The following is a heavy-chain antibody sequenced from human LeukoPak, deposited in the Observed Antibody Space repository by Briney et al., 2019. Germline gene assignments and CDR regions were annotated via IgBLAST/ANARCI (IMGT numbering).Heavy chain of an antibody. D-gene: IGHD3-16*02. CDR3: ARAGSYRFDY. J-gene: IGHJ4*02. V-gene: IGHV3-74*01. CDR2: INADGGTT. CDR1: GFTFSTSW. Sequence: GGSLRLSCVGSGFTFSTSWVHWVRQAPGQGLVWLSRINADGGTTNYVDSVKGRFTVSRDNAKNTLYLQMNSLGVEDTAIYYCARAGSYRFDYWGPGTQVTVSS.